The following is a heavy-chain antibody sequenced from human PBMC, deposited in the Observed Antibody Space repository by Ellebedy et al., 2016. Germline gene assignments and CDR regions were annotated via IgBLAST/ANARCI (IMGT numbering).Heavy chain of an antibody. J-gene: IGHJ4*02. CDR2: IYYSGST. V-gene: IGHV4-59*12. CDR3: ARGLAYCGGDCPNQDY. Sequence: SETLSLXXTVSGGSISSYYWSWIRQPPGKGLEWIGYIYYSGSTNYNPSLKSRVTISVDTSKNQFSLKLSSVTAADTAVYYCARGLAYCGGDCPNQDYWGQGTLVTVSS. D-gene: IGHD2-21*02. CDR1: GGSISSYY.